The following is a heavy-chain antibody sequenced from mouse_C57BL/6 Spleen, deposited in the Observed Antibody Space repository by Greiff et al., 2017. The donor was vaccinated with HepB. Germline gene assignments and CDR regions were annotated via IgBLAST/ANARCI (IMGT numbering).Heavy chain of an antibody. J-gene: IGHJ4*01. CDR1: GYTFTSYG. Sequence: QVQLQQSGAELARPGASVKLSCKASGYTFTSYGISWVKQRTGQGLEWIGEIYPRSGNTYYNEKFKGKATLTADKSSSTAYMELRSLTSEDSAVYFCARGMITTVVATNYYAMDYWGKGTSVTVSS. CDR3: ARGMITTVVATNYYAMDY. V-gene: IGHV1-81*01. CDR2: IYPRSGNT. D-gene: IGHD1-1*01.